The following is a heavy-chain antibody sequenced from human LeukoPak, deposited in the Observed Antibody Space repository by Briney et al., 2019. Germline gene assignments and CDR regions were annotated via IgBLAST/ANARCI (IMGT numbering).Heavy chain of an antibody. Sequence: GASVTVSCKASGYTFSGYYMHWVRQAPGQGLEWMGWINPNSGGTNYAQKFQGRVTMTTDTSISTAYMELSRLRSGDTAVYYCAREELLAFDYWGQGSLVTVSS. J-gene: IGHJ4*02. V-gene: IGHV1-2*02. CDR3: AREELLAFDY. CDR1: GYTFSGYY. D-gene: IGHD1-7*01. CDR2: INPNSGGT.